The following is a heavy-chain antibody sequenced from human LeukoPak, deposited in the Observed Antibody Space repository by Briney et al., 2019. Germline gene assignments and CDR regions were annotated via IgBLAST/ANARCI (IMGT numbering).Heavy chain of an antibody. J-gene: IGHJ4*02. CDR1: AFTLSSNY. Sequence: GGSLRLSCAASAFTLSSNYMSWGRPAPGKGLELVSVIYSGGSTYYADSVKGRFAISRDNSKNTLYLQMNSLRAEDTAVYYCAGLAAGMMDRDDYWGQGTLVTVSS. V-gene: IGHV3-53*01. D-gene: IGHD6-13*01. CDR2: IYSGGST. CDR3: AGLAAGMMDRDDY.